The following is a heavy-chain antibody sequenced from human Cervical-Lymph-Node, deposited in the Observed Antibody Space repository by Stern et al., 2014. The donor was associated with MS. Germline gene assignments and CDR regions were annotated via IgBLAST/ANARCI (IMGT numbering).Heavy chain of an antibody. J-gene: IGHJ4*02. CDR1: GDTFSSYA. Sequence: VQLVQSGAEVKKPGSSVKVSCKASGDTFSSYAINWVRQVPGQGLEWMAGITPVFGTTNYAQKFQGRVTITADKSTNTAYMELMTLRSEDTAVYYCARGGGLVGYFDYWGQGTLVSVSS. CDR2: ITPVFGTT. V-gene: IGHV1-69*06. D-gene: IGHD1-26*01. CDR3: ARGGGLVGYFDY.